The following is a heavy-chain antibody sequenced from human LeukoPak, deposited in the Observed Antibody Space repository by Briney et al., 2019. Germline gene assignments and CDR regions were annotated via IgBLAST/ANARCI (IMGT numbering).Heavy chain of an antibody. CDR2: INWNGGST. J-gene: IGHJ4*02. Sequence: GGSLRLSCAASGFTFDDYGMSWVRQAPGKGLEWVSGINWNGGSTGYADSVKGRFTISRDNAKNSLYLQMNSLRAEDTALYYCARAQPGYYDSSGYYIFDYWGQGTLVTGSS. D-gene: IGHD3-22*01. CDR1: GFTFDDYG. CDR3: ARAQPGYYDSSGYYIFDY. V-gene: IGHV3-20*04.